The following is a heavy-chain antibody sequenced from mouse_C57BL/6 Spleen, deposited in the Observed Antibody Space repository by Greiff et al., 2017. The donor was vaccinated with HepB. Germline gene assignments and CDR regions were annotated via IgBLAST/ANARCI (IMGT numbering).Heavy chain of an antibody. V-gene: IGHV1-19*01. J-gene: IGHJ3*01. D-gene: IGHD1-1*01. Sequence: VKPGASVKMSCKASGYTFTDYYMNWVKQSHGKSLEWIGVINPYNGGTSYNQKFKGKATLTVDKSSSTAYMELNSLTSEDSAVYYCARGSSYVSFAYWGQGTLVTVSA. CDR2: INPYNGGT. CDR1: GYTFTDYY. CDR3: ARGSSYVSFAY.